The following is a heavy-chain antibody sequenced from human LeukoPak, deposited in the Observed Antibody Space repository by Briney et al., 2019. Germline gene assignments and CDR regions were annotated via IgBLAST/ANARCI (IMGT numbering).Heavy chain of an antibody. J-gene: IGHJ4*02. V-gene: IGHV3-23*01. CDR1: GLTFNIYD. D-gene: IGHD5-24*01. CDR2: ISAGGGTK. CDR3: AKDQEGYHRPIDY. Sequence: GGSLRLSCAASGLTFNIYDMHWVRQAPGKGLEWVSVISAGGGTKDYADSVKGRFSISRDNSKNTLFLQMNSLRAEDSAIYYCAKDQEGYHRPIDYWGQGTLVTVST.